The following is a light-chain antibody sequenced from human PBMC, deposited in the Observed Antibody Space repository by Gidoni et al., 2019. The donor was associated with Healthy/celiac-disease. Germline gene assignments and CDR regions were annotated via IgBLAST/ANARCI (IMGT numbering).Light chain of an antibody. CDR2: EVS. Sequence: QSALTQPASVSGSPGQSITISCTGTSSDVGGYNYVSWYQQHPGKAPTLMSYEVSNRPSGVSNRFSCSKSGNTASLTISGLQAEDEADYYCSSYTSSSTYVFGTGTKVTVL. CDR1: SSDVGGYNY. J-gene: IGLJ1*01. CDR3: SSYTSSSTYV. V-gene: IGLV2-14*01.